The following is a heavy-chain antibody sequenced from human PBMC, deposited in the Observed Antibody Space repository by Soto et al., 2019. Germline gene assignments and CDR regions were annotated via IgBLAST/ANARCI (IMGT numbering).Heavy chain of an antibody. J-gene: IGHJ6*03. CDR2: IYDSGTT. CDR1: GASISGYY. Sequence: PSETLSLTCTVSGASISGYYWSWIRQPPGKGLEWIGFIYDSGTTNYNPSLKSRVTISVDTSKNQFSLKLSSVTAADTAVYYCVRTATYYYYMDVWGNGTTVTVSS. V-gene: IGHV4-59*08. CDR3: VRTATYYYYMDV.